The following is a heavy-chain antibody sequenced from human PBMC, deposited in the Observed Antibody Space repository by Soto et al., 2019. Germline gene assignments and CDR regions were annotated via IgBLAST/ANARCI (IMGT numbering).Heavy chain of an antibody. V-gene: IGHV1-8*01. CDR1: GYTFTSYD. J-gene: IGHJ5*02. CDR3: ARTGYYYDSSGYYFSNWFDP. D-gene: IGHD3-22*01. CDR2: MNPNSGNT. Sequence: ASVKVSCKASGYTFTSYDINWVRQATGQGLEWMGWMNPNSGNTGYAQKFQGRVTMTRNTSISTAYMELSSLRSEDTAVYYCARTGYYYDSSGYYFSNWFDPWGQGTLVTV.